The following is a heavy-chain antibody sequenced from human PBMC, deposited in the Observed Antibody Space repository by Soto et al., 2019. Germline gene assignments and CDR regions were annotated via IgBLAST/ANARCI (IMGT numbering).Heavy chain of an antibody. V-gene: IGHV4-34*01. CDR2: INHSGGT. CDR1: GGSFSGYY. CDR3: ARTGASTSLSFFDY. J-gene: IGHJ4*02. D-gene: IGHD3-16*01. Sequence: SETLSLTCTVYGGSFSGYYWSWIRQPPGKGLEWIGEINHSGGTNYNPSLKSRVTISVDTSKNQFSLELSSVTAADTAVYYCARTGASTSLSFFDYWGQGTLVTVSS.